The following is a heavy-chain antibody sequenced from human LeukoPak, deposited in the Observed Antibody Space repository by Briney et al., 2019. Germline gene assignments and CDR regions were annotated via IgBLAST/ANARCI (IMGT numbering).Heavy chain of an antibody. CDR1: GFTFSTYW. J-gene: IGHJ4*02. V-gene: IGHV3-74*01. CDR2: INSDGTTT. D-gene: IGHD4-11*01. Sequence: PGGSLRLSCAASGFTFSTYWMHWVRQAPGKGLEWVSRINSDGTTTNYADSVKGRFTISRDNAKNTLYLQMDSLRAEDSAVYYCVRDLDTVTTAFLVYWGQGTLVTVSS. CDR3: VRDLDTVTTAFLVY.